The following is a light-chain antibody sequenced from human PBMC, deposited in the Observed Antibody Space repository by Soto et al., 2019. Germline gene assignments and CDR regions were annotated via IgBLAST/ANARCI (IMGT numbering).Light chain of an antibody. Sequence: EIVMTQSPATLSVSPGERATLSCRASQSVSSSYLAWYQQKPGQAPRLLIYGASSRATGIPDRFSGSGSGTDFTLTISRLEPEDFAVYYCQQLNSYLITFGQGTRLEIK. CDR1: QSVSSSY. J-gene: IGKJ5*01. CDR3: QQLNSYLIT. V-gene: IGKV3-20*01. CDR2: GAS.